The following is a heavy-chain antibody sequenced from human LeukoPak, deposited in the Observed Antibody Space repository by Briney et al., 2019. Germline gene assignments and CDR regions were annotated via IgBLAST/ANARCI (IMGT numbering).Heavy chain of an antibody. V-gene: IGHV3-23*01. CDR1: GFTFSSYA. CDR3: AKTPQRFLEWLLFLY. Sequence: GGSLRLSCAASGFTFSSYAMSWVRQAPGKGLEWVSAISGSGGSTYYADSVKGRFTISRDNSKNTLYLQMNSLRAEDTAVYYCAKTPQRFLEWLLFLYWGQGTLVTVSS. J-gene: IGHJ4*02. CDR2: ISGSGGST. D-gene: IGHD3-3*01.